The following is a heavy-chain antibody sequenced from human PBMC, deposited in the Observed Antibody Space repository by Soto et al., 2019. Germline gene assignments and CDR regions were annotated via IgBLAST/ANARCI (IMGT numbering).Heavy chain of an antibody. Sequence: NPSETLSLTCAVYGGSFSGYYWSWIRQPPGKGLEWIGEINHSGSTNYNPSLKSRVTISVDTSKNQFSLKLSSVTAADTAVYYCARGRGYVRVPTFQHWGQGTLVTVSS. V-gene: IGHV4-34*01. CDR1: GGSFSGYY. CDR2: INHSGST. J-gene: IGHJ1*01. CDR3: ARGRGYVRVPTFQH. D-gene: IGHD6-13*01.